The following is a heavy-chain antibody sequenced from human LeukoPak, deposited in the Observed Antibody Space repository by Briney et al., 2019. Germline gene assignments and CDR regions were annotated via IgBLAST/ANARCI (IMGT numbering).Heavy chain of an antibody. CDR2: IYSGGST. Sequence: PGGSLRLSCAASGFTVSRNYMSWVRQAPGKGLEWVSVIYSGGSTYYADSVKGRFTISRDNSKNTLYLQMNNLRAEDTAVYYCASGSGSYRTPYYYMDVWGKGTTVTVSS. V-gene: IGHV3-53*01. D-gene: IGHD3-10*01. CDR1: GFTVSRNY. J-gene: IGHJ6*03. CDR3: ASGSGSYRTPYYYMDV.